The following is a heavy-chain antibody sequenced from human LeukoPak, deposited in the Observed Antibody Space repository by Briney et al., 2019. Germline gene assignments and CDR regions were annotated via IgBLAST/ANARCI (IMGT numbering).Heavy chain of an antibody. CDR1: GGSISSSYFY. V-gene: IGHV4-39*01. CDR3: ARSRGRSYGS. CDR2: ISYSGTT. D-gene: IGHD5-18*01. Sequence: SETLSLTCTFTGGSISSSYFYWGWIRQPPGKGLEWIGAISYSGTTYYNPSLKSRVTISVDTSKNQFSVKLSSVTAADTAVYYCARSRGRSYGSWGQGTLVTVSS. J-gene: IGHJ4*02.